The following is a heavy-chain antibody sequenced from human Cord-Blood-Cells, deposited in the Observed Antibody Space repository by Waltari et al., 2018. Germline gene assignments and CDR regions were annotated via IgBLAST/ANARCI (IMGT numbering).Heavy chain of an antibody. J-gene: IGHJ6*03. CDR1: GFTFRSHG. CDR2: IWSDGSNK. CDR3: ARDRAYGSGSYYIRAGDYYMDV. D-gene: IGHD3-10*01. V-gene: IGHV3-33*01. Sequence: GFTFRSHGMHWVRQAPGKGLEWVAVIWSDGSNKYYADPVKGRFTISRDNSKNTLYLQMNSLRAEDTAVYHCARDRAYGSGSYYIRAGDYYMDVWGKGTTVAGCS.